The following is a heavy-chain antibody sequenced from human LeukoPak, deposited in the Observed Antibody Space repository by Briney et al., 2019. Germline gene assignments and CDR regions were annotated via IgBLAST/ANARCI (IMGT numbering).Heavy chain of an antibody. CDR3: ARDGITGTPHFDY. Sequence: SETLSLTCTVSGGSINNYYWSWIRQPPGKGLEWIGYIYYTGTTKYNPSPKSRVTISVDTPRNQFSLKLSSVTSADTAVYYCARDGITGTPHFDYWGQGTLVTVSS. D-gene: IGHD1-14*01. CDR2: IYYTGTT. V-gene: IGHV4-59*01. J-gene: IGHJ4*02. CDR1: GGSINNYY.